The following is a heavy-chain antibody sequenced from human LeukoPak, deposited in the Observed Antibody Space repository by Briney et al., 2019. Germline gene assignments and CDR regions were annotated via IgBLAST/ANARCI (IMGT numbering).Heavy chain of an antibody. Sequence: QPGGSLRLSCAASGFTLSSYAMTWVRQAPGKGLEWVSFISDSETNHVDSVKGRFTVSRDNSKNKLYLEMNRLRAEDTAVYYCARGGSGTSVLYYWGQGILVTVSS. CDR1: GFTLSSYA. CDR3: ARGGSGTSVLYY. D-gene: IGHD2-2*01. V-gene: IGHV3-23*01. CDR2: ISDSET. J-gene: IGHJ4*02.